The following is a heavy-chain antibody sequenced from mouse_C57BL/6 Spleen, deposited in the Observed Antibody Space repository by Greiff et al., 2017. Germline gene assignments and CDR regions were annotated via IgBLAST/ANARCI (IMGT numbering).Heavy chain of an antibody. J-gene: IGHJ4*01. CDR3: AREGLRRRVYAMDY. Sequence: EVQLQQSGPELVKPGASVKISCKASGYTFTDYYMNWVKQSHGKSLEWIGDINPNNGGTSYNQKFKGKATLTVDKSSSTAYMELRSLTSEDSAVYYCAREGLRRRVYAMDYWGQGTSVTVSS. V-gene: IGHV1-26*01. CDR2: INPNNGGT. D-gene: IGHD2-4*01. CDR1: GYTFTDYY.